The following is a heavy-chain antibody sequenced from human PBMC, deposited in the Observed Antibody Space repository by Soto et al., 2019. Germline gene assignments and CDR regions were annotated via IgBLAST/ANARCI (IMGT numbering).Heavy chain of an antibody. CDR3: ATGPAVYNWNYWFDP. J-gene: IGHJ5*02. D-gene: IGHD1-7*01. CDR1: GYTLTELS. Sequence: GASVKVSCKVSGYTLTELSMHWVRQAPGKGLEWMGGFDPEDGETIYAQKFQGRVTMTEDTSTDTAYMELSSLRSEDTAVYYCATGPAVYNWNYWFDPWGQGTLVTVSS. CDR2: FDPEDGET. V-gene: IGHV1-24*01.